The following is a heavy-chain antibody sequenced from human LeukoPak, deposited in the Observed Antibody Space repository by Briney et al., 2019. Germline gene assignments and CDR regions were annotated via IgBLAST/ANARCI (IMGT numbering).Heavy chain of an antibody. CDR1: GFTFSSYA. Sequence: PGGSLRLSCAASGFTFSSYAMSWVRQAPGKGLEWVSAISGSGGSTYYADSVKGRFTISRDNSKNTLYLQMNSLRAEGTAVYYCAKDGRVDTVTTSGFNYGMDVWGQGTTVTVSS. V-gene: IGHV3-23*01. CDR3: AKDGRVDTVTTSGFNYGMDV. J-gene: IGHJ6*02. CDR2: ISGSGGST. D-gene: IGHD4-17*01.